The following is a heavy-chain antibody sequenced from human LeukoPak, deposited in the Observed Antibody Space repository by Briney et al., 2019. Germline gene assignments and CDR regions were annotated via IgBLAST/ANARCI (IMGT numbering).Heavy chain of an antibody. CDR1: GFTFSDYY. CDR3: ARDPPRVGATLFYVDS. J-gene: IGHJ4*02. Sequence: PGGSLRLSCAASGFTFSDYYMSWIRQAPGKGLEWVSYISGSGSTIYYADSVKGRFTISRDNAKNSLYLQMNSLRAEDTAVYYCARDPPRVGATLFYVDSWGQGTLVTVSS. V-gene: IGHV3-11*04. D-gene: IGHD1-26*01. CDR2: ISGSGSTI.